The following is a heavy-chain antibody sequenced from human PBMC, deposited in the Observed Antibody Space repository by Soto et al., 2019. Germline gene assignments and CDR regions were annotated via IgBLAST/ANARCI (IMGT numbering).Heavy chain of an antibody. CDR3: ARVLRDGYKPLDY. CDR1: GGSISSGGYY. CDR2: IYYSGST. V-gene: IGHV4-31*03. D-gene: IGHD5-12*01. Sequence: SETLSLTCTFSGGSISSGGYYWSWIRQHPGRGLEWIGYIYYSGSTYYNPSLKSRVTISVDTSKNQFSLKLSSVTAADTAVYYCARVLRDGYKPLDYWGQGTLVTVSS. J-gene: IGHJ4*02.